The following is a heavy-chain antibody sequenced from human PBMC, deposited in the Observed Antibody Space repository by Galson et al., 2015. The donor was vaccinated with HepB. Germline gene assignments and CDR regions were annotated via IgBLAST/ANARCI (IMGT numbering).Heavy chain of an antibody. CDR3: ARVPHSISLLVYYHYGMDV. V-gene: IGHV3-30-3*01. CDR2: ISYDGTNK. CDR1: GFTFSSYA. J-gene: IGHJ6*02. Sequence: SLRLSCAASGFTFSSYALHWVRQAPGKGLEWVAVISYDGTNKHYAESVKGRFTISSDNSKNTLYLQMDSPRGEDTAVYYCARVPHSISLLVYYHYGMDVWGRGTTVTVSS. D-gene: IGHD3-3*02.